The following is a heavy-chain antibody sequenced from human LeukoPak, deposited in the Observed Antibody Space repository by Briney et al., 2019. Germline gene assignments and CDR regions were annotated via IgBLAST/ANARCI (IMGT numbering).Heavy chain of an antibody. J-gene: IGHJ6*02. CDR3: ARDPYDFRSGYYSLSSYGMDV. Sequence: PGGSLRLSCAASGFTFSSYWMSWVRQAPGKGLEWVANIKQDGSEKYYVDSVKGRFTISRDNAKNSLYLQMNSLRAEDTAVYYCARDPYDFRSGYYSLSSYGMDVWGQGTTVTVSS. CDR1: GFTFSSYW. V-gene: IGHV3-7*03. CDR2: IKQDGSEK. D-gene: IGHD3-3*01.